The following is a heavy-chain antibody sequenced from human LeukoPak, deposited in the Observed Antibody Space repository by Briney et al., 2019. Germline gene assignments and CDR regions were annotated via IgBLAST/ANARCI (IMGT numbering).Heavy chain of an antibody. CDR1: GYTFTSYG. CDR3: ARDAIFGVVKGPNWFDP. D-gene: IGHD3-3*01. Sequence: ASVKVSCKASGYTFTSYGISWVRQAPGQGLEWMGWISAYNGNTNYAQKLQGRVTMTTDTSTSTAYMELRSLRSDDTAAYYCARDAIFGVVKGPNWFDPWGQGTLVTVSS. V-gene: IGHV1-18*01. J-gene: IGHJ5*02. CDR2: ISAYNGNT.